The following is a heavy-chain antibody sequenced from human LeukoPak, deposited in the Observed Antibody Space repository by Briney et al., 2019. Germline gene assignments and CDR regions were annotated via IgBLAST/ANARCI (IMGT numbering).Heavy chain of an antibody. V-gene: IGHV3-30*02. D-gene: IGHD2-2*01. CDR1: GFTFSSYG. CDR3: AKDWSFVVVVPAAMFNSYYFDY. CDR2: IRYGGSNK. Sequence: GGSLRLSCAASGFTFSSYGMHWVRQAPGKGLEWVAFIRYGGSNKYYADSVKGRFTISRDNSKNTLYLQMNSLRAEDTAVYYCAKDWSFVVVVPAAMFNSYYFDYWGQGTLVTVSS. J-gene: IGHJ4*02.